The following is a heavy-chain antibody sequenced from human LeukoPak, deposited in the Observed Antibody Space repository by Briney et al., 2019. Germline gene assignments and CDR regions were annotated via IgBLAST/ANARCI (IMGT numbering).Heavy chain of an antibody. CDR3: SREFEP. V-gene: IGHV3-7*01. CDR1: GFFFSTYW. J-gene: IGHJ5*02. Sequence: HPGGSLRLSCEASGFFFSTYWMAWVRQAPGKGLEWVASIKHDAIEEHYADSVKGRFTVSRDNGRNSLYLEMKSLRVEDTAVYYCSREFEPRGQGTLVIVSS. CDR2: IKHDAIEE.